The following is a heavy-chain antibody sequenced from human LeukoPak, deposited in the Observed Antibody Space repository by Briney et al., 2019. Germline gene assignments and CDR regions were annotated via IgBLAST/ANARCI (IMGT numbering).Heavy chain of an antibody. CDR1: GGSISSGGYS. CDR2: IYHSGST. V-gene: IGHV4-30-2*02. D-gene: IGHD5-12*01. Sequence: SETLSLTCAVSGGSISSGGYSWSWIRQPPGKGLEWIGYIYHSGSTYYDPSLKSRVTISVDRSKNQFSLKLSSVTAADTAVYYCARRRKWLRRARGDWFDPWGQGTLVTVSS. CDR3: ARRRKWLRRARGDWFDP. J-gene: IGHJ5*02.